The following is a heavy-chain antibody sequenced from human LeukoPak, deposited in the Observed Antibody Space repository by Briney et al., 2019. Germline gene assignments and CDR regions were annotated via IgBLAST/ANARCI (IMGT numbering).Heavy chain of an antibody. Sequence: PGGSLRLSCAASGFTFSSYGMHWVRQAPGKGLEWVAFIRYDGSNKYYADSVKGRFTIFRDNSKNTLYLQMNSLRAEDTAVYYCAKDRMYSSGWPDYWGQGTLVTVSS. J-gene: IGHJ4*02. CDR3: AKDRMYSSGWPDY. CDR2: IRYDGSNK. V-gene: IGHV3-30*02. CDR1: GFTFSSYG. D-gene: IGHD6-19*01.